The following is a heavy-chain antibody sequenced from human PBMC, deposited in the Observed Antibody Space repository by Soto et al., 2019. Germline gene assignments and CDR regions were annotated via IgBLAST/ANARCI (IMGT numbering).Heavy chain of an antibody. CDR1: GFTFSSYA. CDR2: VSDSGGST. D-gene: IGHD3-9*01. CDR3: AKEPLRYFQGGLDY. Sequence: GGSLRLSCAASGFTFSSYAMSWVRQAPGKELERVSAVSDSGGSTYYADSVKGRFTISRDNSKNTRYLQMNSLRAEDTAVYYCAKEPLRYFQGGLDYWGQGTLVTVSS. V-gene: IGHV3-23*01. J-gene: IGHJ4*02.